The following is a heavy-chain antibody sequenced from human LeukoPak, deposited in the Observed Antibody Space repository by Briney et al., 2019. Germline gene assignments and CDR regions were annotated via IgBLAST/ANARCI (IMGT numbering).Heavy chain of an antibody. J-gene: IGHJ4*02. Sequence: GSLRLSCAASGFTFSSYNMNWVRQAPGKGLEWVSFITSSSSTIYYADSVKGRFTISRDNAQNSLYLQMNSLRDEDTAVYYCARGRTSSWYFDYWGQGTLVTVSS. CDR2: ITSSSSTI. D-gene: IGHD6-13*01. CDR3: ARGRTSSWYFDY. V-gene: IGHV3-48*02. CDR1: GFTFSSYN.